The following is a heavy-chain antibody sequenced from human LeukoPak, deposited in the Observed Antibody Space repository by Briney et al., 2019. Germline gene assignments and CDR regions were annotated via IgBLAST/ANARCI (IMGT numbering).Heavy chain of an antibody. J-gene: IGHJ4*02. CDR2: IRYDGNKK. CDR1: GFTFSNYG. D-gene: IGHD3-3*01. Sequence: RPGGSLRLSCAASGFTFSNYGMHWVRQAPGKGLEWVAVIRYDGNKKYYAESVKGRFTIARDSSKNTLYLQMNSLRPEDTAVYYCARDPAVTTGWYFDYWGQGTLVTVSS. V-gene: IGHV3-30*02. CDR3: ARDPAVTTGWYFDY.